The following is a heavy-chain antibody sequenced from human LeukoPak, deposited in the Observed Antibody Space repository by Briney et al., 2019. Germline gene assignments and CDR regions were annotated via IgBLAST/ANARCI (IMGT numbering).Heavy chain of an antibody. V-gene: IGHV3-43*01. J-gene: IGHJ4*02. D-gene: IGHD1-7*01. CDR1: GFTFDSYT. Sequence: GGSLRLSREASGFTFDSYTMHWVRQPPGKGLEWVSLIAWDGSFEYYADSVKGRFTISRDNSKNSLYLQMNALRPEDTAFYYCSRDIGMVVGTVLHSWGQGTLVTVSS. CDR2: IAWDGSFE. CDR3: SRDIGMVVGTVLHS.